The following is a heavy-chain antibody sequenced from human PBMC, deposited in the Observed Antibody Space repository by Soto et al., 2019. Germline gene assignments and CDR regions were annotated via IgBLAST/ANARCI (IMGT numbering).Heavy chain of an antibody. CDR1: GYTFTSYG. Sequence: QVQLVQSGAEVKKPGASVKVSCKASGYTFTSYGISWVRQAPGQGLEWMGWISAYNGNTNYAQKLQGRVTMTTDASTSTAYMELRSLRSDDTAVYYCATWGLGYCSGGSCYAGSEDAFDIWGQGTMVTVSS. D-gene: IGHD2-15*01. CDR3: ATWGLGYCSGGSCYAGSEDAFDI. J-gene: IGHJ3*02. CDR2: ISAYNGNT. V-gene: IGHV1-18*01.